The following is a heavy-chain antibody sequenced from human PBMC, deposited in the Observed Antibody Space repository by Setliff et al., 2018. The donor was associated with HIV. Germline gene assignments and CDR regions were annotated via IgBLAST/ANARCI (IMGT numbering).Heavy chain of an antibody. V-gene: IGHV4-34*01. CDR2: VSHVGES. CDR1: NTSLSDYS. D-gene: IGHD6-19*01. Sequence: SETLSLTCAVYNTSLSDYSWTWIRQSPGRGLEWIGEVSHVGESKVNPSFNSRVYMSVYMSKNQFSLRMVSVTAADTAVYFCAGGSRWGFVYWGQGTQVTVSS. J-gene: IGHJ4*02. CDR3: AGGSRWGFVY.